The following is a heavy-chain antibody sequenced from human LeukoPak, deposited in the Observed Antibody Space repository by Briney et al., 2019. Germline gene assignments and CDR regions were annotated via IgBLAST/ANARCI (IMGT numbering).Heavy chain of an antibody. CDR1: GFTFSDTW. CDR2: IRSDGSDT. D-gene: IGHD1-20*01. J-gene: IGHJ3*01. V-gene: IGHV3-74*01. CDR3: ARAYGKWNDVYFYAFDL. Sequence: GGSLRLSCAASGFTFSDTWMHWVRQAPGKGLVWVSRIRSDGSDTRYAESVKGRFTISRDNAKNTLYLQMNSLRAEDTALYYCARAYGKWNDVYFYAFDLWGQGTMVTVSS.